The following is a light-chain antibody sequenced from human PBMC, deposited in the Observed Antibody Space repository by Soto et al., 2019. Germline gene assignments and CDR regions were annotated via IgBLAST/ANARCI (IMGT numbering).Light chain of an antibody. CDR1: QSVSRTY. V-gene: IGKV3-20*01. CDR3: HQYGSSPQT. J-gene: IGKJ1*01. CDR2: GAS. Sequence: EIVLTQSPGTLSLYPGERATLSCRASQSVSRTYLAWYQQKPGQAPRLLIYGASSRATGIPDRFSGSGSGTDFTLTISRLAPEDFAVYYCHQYGSSPQTFGQGTKVEIK.